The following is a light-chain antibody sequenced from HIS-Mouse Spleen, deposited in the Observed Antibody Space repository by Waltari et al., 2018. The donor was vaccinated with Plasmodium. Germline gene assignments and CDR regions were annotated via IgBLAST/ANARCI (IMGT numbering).Light chain of an antibody. Sequence: DIVMTQSPDSLAVSLGEWATITCNSSQSVLYSSNNKNYLAWYQQKPGQPPKLLIYWASTRESGVPDRFSGSGSGTDFTLTISSLQAEDVAVYYCQQYYSTPYTFGQGTKLEIK. J-gene: IGKJ2*01. CDR2: WAS. CDR3: QQYYSTPYT. CDR1: QSVLYSSNNKNY. V-gene: IGKV4-1*01.